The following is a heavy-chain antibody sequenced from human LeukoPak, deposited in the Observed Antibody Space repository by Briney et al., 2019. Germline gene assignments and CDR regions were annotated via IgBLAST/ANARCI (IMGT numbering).Heavy chain of an antibody. CDR1: GYSISSNNW. CDR2: IYYSGST. Sequence: SETLSLTCAVSGYSISSNNWWGWIRQPPGKGLEWIGYIYYSGSTYYNPSLKSRVTISVDRSKNQFSLKLSSVTAADTAVYYCARGNSRRVWFDPWGQGTLVTVSS. V-gene: IGHV4-28*03. D-gene: IGHD6-13*01. J-gene: IGHJ5*02. CDR3: ARGNSRRVWFDP.